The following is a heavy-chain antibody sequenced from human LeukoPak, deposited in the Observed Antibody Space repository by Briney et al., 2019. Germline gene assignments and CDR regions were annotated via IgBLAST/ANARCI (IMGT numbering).Heavy chain of an antibody. CDR2: ISGSGGST. V-gene: IGHV3-23*01. CDR1: GFTFSSYA. J-gene: IGHJ4*02. CDR3: AKDQRYSSSWDPYYFDY. D-gene: IGHD6-13*01. Sequence: GGSLRLSCAASGFTFSSYAMSWVRQAPGKGLEWVSAISGSGGSTYYADSVKGRFTISRDNSKNTLYLQMNGLRAEDTAVYYCAKDQRYSSSWDPYYFDYWGQGTLVTVCS.